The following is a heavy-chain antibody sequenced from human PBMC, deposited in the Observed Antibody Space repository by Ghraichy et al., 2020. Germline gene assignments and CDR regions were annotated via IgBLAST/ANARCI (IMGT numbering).Heavy chain of an antibody. D-gene: IGHD4-17*01. V-gene: IGHV4-61*01. CDR3: ARDDGESRSIYYYGMDV. Sequence: ESLNISCTVSGGSVSSGSYYWSWIRQPPGKGLEWIGYIYYSGSTNYNPSLKSRVTISVDTSKNQFSLTLSSVTAVDTAVYYCARDDGESRSIYYYGMDVWGQGTTVTVYS. CDR1: GGSVSSGSYY. J-gene: IGHJ6*02. CDR2: IYYSGST.